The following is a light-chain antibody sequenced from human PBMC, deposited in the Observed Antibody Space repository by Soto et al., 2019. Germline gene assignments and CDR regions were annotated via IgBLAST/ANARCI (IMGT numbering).Light chain of an antibody. CDR2: DAS. V-gene: IGKV3-11*01. J-gene: IGKJ1*01. CDR3: QQYNSYSWT. CDR1: QSISTY. Sequence: EFVLTQSPATLSLSPGERATLSCRASQSISTYLAWYQQKPGQAPRLLIYDASYRATGIPARFSGSGSGTDFTLTISSLQPDDFATYYCQQYNSYSWTFGQGTKVDIK.